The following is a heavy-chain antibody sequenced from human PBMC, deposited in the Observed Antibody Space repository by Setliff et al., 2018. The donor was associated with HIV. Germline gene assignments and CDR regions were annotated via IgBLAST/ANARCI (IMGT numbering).Heavy chain of an antibody. CDR1: GGSFSGCY. J-gene: IGHJ4*02. CDR2: INQDGNEK. V-gene: IGHV3-7*01. D-gene: IGHD3-10*01. Sequence: ETLSLTCAVYGGSFSGCYWNWIRQSPGKGLEWVANINQDGNEKNYVDSVKGRFTISRDNAKNSLYLQMNSLRAEDTAVYYCARDPLPDFRGWCYWGQGTLVTVSS. CDR3: ARDPLPDFRGWCY.